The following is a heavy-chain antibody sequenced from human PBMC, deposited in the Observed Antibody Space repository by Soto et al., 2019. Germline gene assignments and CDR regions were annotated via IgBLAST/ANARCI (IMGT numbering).Heavy chain of an antibody. D-gene: IGHD3-16*01. Sequence: ASVKVSCKASGGTFSTYAISWVRQAPGQGLEWMGGIIPIYGTANYAQKFQGRVTMTADESTSTVYMELSSLRAEDTAIYYCAGRLTTAASLDYWGQGTLVTSPQ. V-gene: IGHV1-69*13. CDR3: AGRLTTAASLDY. J-gene: IGHJ4*02. CDR1: GGTFSTYA. CDR2: IIPIYGTA.